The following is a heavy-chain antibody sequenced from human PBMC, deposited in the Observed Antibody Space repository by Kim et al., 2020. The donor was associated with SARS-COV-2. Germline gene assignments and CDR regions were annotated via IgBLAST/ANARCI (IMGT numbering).Heavy chain of an antibody. CDR1: GYTFTSYD. V-gene: IGHV1-8*01. CDR2: MNPNSGNT. J-gene: IGHJ6*02. CDR3: AREYDILTGYYYYGMDV. Sequence: ASVKVSCKASGYTFTSYDINWVRQATGQGLEWMGWMNPNSGNTSYAQKFQGRVTMTRNTSISTAYMDLSSLRSEDTAVYYCAREYDILTGYYYYGMDVWGQGTTVTVSS. D-gene: IGHD3-9*01.